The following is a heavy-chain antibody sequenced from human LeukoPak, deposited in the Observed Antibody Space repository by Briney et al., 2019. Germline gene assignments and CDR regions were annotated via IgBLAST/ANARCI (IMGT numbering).Heavy chain of an antibody. CDR1: GFTFSSYG. CDR2: ISYAGSNK. J-gene: IGHJ4*02. Sequence: GGSLRLSCAASGFTFSSYGMHWVRQAPGKGLEWVAVISYAGSNKYYADSVKGRFTISRDNSKNTLYLQMNSLRAEDTAVYYCAKDRRALYSIAAAGTFDYWGQGTLVTVSS. CDR3: AKDRRALYSIAAAGTFDY. V-gene: IGHV3-30*18. D-gene: IGHD6-13*01.